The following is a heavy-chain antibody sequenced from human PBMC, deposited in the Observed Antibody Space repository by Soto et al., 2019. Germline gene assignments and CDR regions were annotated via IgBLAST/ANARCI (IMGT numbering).Heavy chain of an antibody. CDR1: GFTFSSYA. J-gene: IGHJ4*02. CDR3: AKEVEQWLAILYFDY. V-gene: IGHV3-23*01. Sequence: GGSLRLSCAASGFTFSSYAMSWVRQAPGKGLEWVSAISGSGGSIYYADSVKGRFTISRDNSKNTLYLQMNSLRAEDTAVYYCAKEVEQWLAILYFDYWGQGTLVTVSS. CDR2: ISGSGGSI. D-gene: IGHD6-19*01.